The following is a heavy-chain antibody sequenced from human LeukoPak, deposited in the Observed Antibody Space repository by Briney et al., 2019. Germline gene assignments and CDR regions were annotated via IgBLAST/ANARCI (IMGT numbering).Heavy chain of an antibody. CDR1: GFTFSSYA. CDR3: TREKYYDFWSASN. CDR2: IRSKAYGGTT. D-gene: IGHD3-3*01. Sequence: PGGSLRLSCAASGFTFSSYAMSWVRQAPGKGLEWVGFIRSKAYGGTTEYAASVKGRFTISRDDSKSIAYLQMNSLKTEDTAVYYCTREKYYDFWSASNWGQGTLVTVSS. J-gene: IGHJ4*02. V-gene: IGHV3-49*04.